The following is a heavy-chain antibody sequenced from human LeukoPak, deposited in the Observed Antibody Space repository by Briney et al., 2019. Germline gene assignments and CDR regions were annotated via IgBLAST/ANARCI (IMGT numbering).Heavy chain of an antibody. D-gene: IGHD6-19*01. V-gene: IGHV4-4*07. CDR1: GGSISSYY. Sequence: SETLSLTCTVSGGSISSYYWSWIRQPAGKGLEWIGRIYSSGSTNYNPSLKSRVTMSVDTSKNQFSLKLSSVTAADTAVYYCARDGYSSGWYSYGMDVWGPGTTATVPS. CDR3: ARDGYSSGWYSYGMDV. CDR2: IYSSGST. J-gene: IGHJ6*02.